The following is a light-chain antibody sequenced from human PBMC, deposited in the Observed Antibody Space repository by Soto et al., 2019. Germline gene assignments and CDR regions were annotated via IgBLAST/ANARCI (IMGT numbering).Light chain of an antibody. CDR3: LQHNNSPRA. Sequence: DIQMTQSPSSLSASVGDRVTITCRASQGIGNDLGWYQQKPGKVPKRLIYAASSLQSGVPSRFSGSGSGTEFTHTISSLQPEDFANYYCLQHNNSPRAFGQGTKVEIK. CDR2: AAS. J-gene: IGKJ1*01. V-gene: IGKV1-17*01. CDR1: QGIGND.